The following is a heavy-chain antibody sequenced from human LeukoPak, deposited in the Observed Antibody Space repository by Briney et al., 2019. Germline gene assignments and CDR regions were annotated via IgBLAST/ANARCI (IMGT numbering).Heavy chain of an antibody. V-gene: IGHV4-4*09. D-gene: IGHD1-1*01. CDR2: IYTSGST. CDR3: ARSRGRKVTTFDY. Sequence: PSETLSLTCTVSGGSISTYYWIWIRQPPGKGLAGNVYIYTSGSTDYNPSLKRRHTISLHTSNNQFSLNLTSVPAEDTAVYYCARSRGRKVTTFDYWGQGILVTVSS. J-gene: IGHJ4*02. CDR1: GGSISTYY.